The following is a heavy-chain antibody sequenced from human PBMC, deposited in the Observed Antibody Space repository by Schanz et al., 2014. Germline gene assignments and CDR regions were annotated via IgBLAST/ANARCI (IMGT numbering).Heavy chain of an antibody. CDR2: MNESHSTI. D-gene: IGHD3-10*01. CDR3: ARPALWFGDNCFDP. CDR1: GFAFSSYG. J-gene: IGHJ5*02. V-gene: IGHV3-48*04. Sequence: EVQLLESGGGLVQPGGSLRLSCLASGFAFSSYGMNWLRQAPGKGLEWVSAMNESHSTIYYADSVKGRFTISRDNAKNTLYLQMNSLRAEDTAVYYCARPALWFGDNCFDPWGQGTLVTVSS.